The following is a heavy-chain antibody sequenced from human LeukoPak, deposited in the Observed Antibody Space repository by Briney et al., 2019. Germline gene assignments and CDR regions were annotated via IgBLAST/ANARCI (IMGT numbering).Heavy chain of an antibody. J-gene: IGHJ4*02. CDR2: IYYSGST. CDR1: GGSISSGDYY. Sequence: PSETLSLTCTVSGGSISSGDYYWSWIRQPPGKGLEWIGYIYYSGSTYYNPSLKSRVTISVDTFKNQFSLKLSSVTAADTAVYYCARGRGYFPFDYWGQGSLVTVSS. V-gene: IGHV4-30-4*01. D-gene: IGHD3-22*01. CDR3: ARGRGYFPFDY.